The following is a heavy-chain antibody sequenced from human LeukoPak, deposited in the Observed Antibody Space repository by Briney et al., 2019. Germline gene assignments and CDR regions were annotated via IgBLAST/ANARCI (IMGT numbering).Heavy chain of an antibody. J-gene: IGHJ6*02. V-gene: IGHV3-30*18. CDR3: AKDIVVVPAAIGYYYYYGMDV. CDR1: GFTFSSYG. Sequence: GGSQRLSCAASGFTFSSYGIHWVRQAPGKGLEWVAVISYDGSNKYYADSVRGRFTISRDNSKNTLYLQMNSLRAEDTAVYYCAKDIVVVPAAIGYYYYYGMDVWGQGTTVTVSS. D-gene: IGHD2-2*01. CDR2: ISYDGSNK.